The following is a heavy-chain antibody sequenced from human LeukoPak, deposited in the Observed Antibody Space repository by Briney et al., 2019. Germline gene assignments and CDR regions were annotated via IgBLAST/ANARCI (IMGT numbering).Heavy chain of an antibody. CDR1: GFTVSSNY. D-gene: IGHD6-13*01. CDR3: ARAPYSSRGLDY. V-gene: IGHV3-53*01. J-gene: IGHJ4*02. CDR2: IYSGGST. Sequence: GGSLRLSCAASGFTVSSNYMSGVRQAPGKGLEWVSVIYSGGSTYYADSVKGRFTISRDNSKNTLYLQMNSLRAEDTAVYYCARAPYSSRGLDYWGQGTLVTVSS.